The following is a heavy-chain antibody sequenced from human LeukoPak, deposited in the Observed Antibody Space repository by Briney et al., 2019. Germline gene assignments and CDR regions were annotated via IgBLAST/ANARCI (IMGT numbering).Heavy chain of an antibody. D-gene: IGHD3-16*02. J-gene: IGHJ3*02. V-gene: IGHV1-24*01. CDR3: ATSYPTVFADAFDI. CDR2: FDPEDGET. CDR1: GYTLTELS. Sequence: ASVKVSCKVSGYTLTELSMHWVRQAPGKGLEWMGGFDPEDGETIYAQKFQGRVTMTEDTSTDTAYMELSSLRSEDTAVYYCATSYPTVFADAFDIWGQGTMVTVSS.